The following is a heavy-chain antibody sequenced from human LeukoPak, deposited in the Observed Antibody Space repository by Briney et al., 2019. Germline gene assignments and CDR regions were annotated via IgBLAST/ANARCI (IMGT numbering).Heavy chain of an antibody. Sequence: GGSLRLSCAASGFGFSDYAMSWVRQAPGKGLEWVSTISAAGGSLYYADSVKGRLTISRDNSKNTLYLQMKSLRVEDTALYYCARILGPMIVVAPPDYWGQGTLVTVSS. CDR1: GFGFSDYA. D-gene: IGHD3-22*01. V-gene: IGHV3-23*01. CDR2: ISAAGGSL. J-gene: IGHJ4*02. CDR3: ARILGPMIVVAPPDY.